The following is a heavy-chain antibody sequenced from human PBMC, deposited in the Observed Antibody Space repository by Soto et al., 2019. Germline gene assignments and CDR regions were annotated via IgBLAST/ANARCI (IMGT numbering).Heavy chain of an antibody. V-gene: IGHV4-34*01. Sequence: SETLSLTCAVYGLSFSGYDWTWIRQPPGTGLEWIGEINHSGSSNYNPSLKSRVTISVDTSKNQFSLKLTSVTAADTAVYYCARDKITGLFDYWGQGTLVTVSS. CDR1: GLSFSGYD. CDR3: ARDKITGLFDY. CDR2: INHSGSS. D-gene: IGHD2-8*02. J-gene: IGHJ4*02.